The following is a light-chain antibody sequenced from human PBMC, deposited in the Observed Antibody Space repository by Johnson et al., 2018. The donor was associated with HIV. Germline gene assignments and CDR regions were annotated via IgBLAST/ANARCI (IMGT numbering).Light chain of an antibody. V-gene: IGLV1-51*01. J-gene: IGLJ1*01. CDR1: SSNIGNNY. CDR3: GTWDSSLSDFV. CDR2: DNN. Sequence: QSVLTQPPSVSAAPGQKVTISCSGSSSNIGNNYVSWYQQLPGTAPKLLIYDNNKRPSGIPDRFSGSKSGTSATLGITGLQTGDEADYYCGTWDSSLSDFVFGAGTPVIVL.